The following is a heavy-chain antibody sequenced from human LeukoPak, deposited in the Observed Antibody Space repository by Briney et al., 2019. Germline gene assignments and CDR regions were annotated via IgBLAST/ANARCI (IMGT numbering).Heavy chain of an antibody. CDR3: ARSITMVRGVRRVWFDP. J-gene: IGHJ5*02. CDR2: IYYSGST. CDR1: GGSFSSGSYY. V-gene: IGHV4-61*01. Sequence: SETLSLTCTVSGGSFSSGSYYWSWLRQPPGTGLEWIGYIYYSGSTNYNPSLKSRVTISVDTSKNQFSLKLSSVTAADTAVYYCARSITMVRGVRRVWFDPWGQGTLVTVSS. D-gene: IGHD3-10*01.